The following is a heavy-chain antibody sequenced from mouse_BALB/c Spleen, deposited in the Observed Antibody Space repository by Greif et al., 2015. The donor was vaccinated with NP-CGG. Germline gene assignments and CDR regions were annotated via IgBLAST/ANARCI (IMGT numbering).Heavy chain of an antibody. V-gene: IGHV1S56*01. Sequence: VQLQQSGPELAKPGASVRISCKASGYTFTSYYIHWVKQRPGQGLEWIGWIYPGNVNTKYNEKFKGKATLTADKSSSTAYMQLSSPTSEDSAVYFCARSDGYYFDYWGQGTTLTVSS. CDR3: ARSDGYYFDY. J-gene: IGHJ2*01. D-gene: IGHD2-3*01. CDR2: IYPGNVNT. CDR1: GYTFTSYY.